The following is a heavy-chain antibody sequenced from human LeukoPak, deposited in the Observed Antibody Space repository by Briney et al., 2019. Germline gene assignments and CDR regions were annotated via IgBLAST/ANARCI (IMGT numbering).Heavy chain of an antibody. Sequence: GGSLRLSCAASGFTFSDYYMSWIRQAPGKGLEWVSYISSSSSYTNYADSVKGRFTISRDNAKNSLYLQMNSLRAEDTAVYYCARPLGTGAFGGLSWGQGTLVTVSS. V-gene: IGHV3-11*06. CDR1: GFTFSDYY. J-gene: IGHJ5*02. D-gene: IGHD3-10*01. CDR2: ISSSSSYT. CDR3: ARPLGTGAFGGLS.